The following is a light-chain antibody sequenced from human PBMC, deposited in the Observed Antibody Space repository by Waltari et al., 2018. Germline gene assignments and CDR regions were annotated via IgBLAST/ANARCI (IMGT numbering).Light chain of an antibody. V-gene: IGKV1-39*01. Sequence: DIQMTQSPSSLSASAVDRLTITRPASQPISFSLNWYQQIPGRAPKPLIHVASSLQSGVPSRFSGSGSGTNFTLTISSLQPEDFATYHCQQSYSLPYTFGQGT. CDR3: QQSYSLPYT. J-gene: IGKJ2*01. CDR1: QPISFS. CDR2: VAS.